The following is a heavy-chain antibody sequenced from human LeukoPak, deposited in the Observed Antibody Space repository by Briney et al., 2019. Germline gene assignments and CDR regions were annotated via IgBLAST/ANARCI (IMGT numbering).Heavy chain of an antibody. D-gene: IGHD3-10*01. CDR2: INAYNGNT. V-gene: IGHV1-18*01. CDR1: GYTFTSYG. CDR3: ARSSHWASGSYDMGGDY. J-gene: IGHJ4*02. Sequence: RASVKVSCKASGYTFTSYGISWVRQAPGQGLEWMGWINAYNGNTNYAQKLQGRVTMTTDTSTSTAYMELRSLRSDDTAVYYCARSSHWASGSYDMGGDYWGQGTLVTVSS.